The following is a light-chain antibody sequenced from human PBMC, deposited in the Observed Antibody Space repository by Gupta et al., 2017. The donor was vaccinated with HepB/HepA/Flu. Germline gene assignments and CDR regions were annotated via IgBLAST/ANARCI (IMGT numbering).Light chain of an antibody. V-gene: IGLV2-23*02. Sequence: QSALTQPASVSGSPGQSIPISCTGTSSDVGRHDLVSWYQQHPGKVPKLMTYEVTKRPSGVSHRFSGSKSGNTASLTISSLQAEDEAEYYCCSYVGSSIFVFGTGTKVTVL. CDR1: SSDVGRHDL. J-gene: IGLJ1*01. CDR3: CSYVGSSIFV. CDR2: EVT.